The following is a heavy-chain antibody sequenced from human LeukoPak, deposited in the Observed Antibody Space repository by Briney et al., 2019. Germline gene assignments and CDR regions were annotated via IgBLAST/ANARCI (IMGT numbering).Heavy chain of an antibody. CDR1: GGSISSGSYY. D-gene: IGHD2-15*01. CDR2: IYTSGST. V-gene: IGHV4-61*02. CDR3: AREEGVAATV. J-gene: IGHJ4*02. Sequence: SETLSLTCTVSGGSISSGSYYWSWIRQPAGKGLEWIGRIYTSGSTNYNPSLKSRVTISVDTSKNQFSLKLSSVTAAYTAVYYCAREEGVAATVWGQGTLVTVSS.